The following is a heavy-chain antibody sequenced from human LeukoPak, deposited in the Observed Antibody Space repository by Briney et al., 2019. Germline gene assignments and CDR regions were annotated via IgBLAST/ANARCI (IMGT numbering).Heavy chain of an antibody. Sequence: PGGSLRLSCAGSGFSFSSYGMHWVRQAPGKGLEWMAFIRSDGSNKYYADSVKGRFTISRDNAKNSLYLQMNSLRAEDTAVYYCARDFVLRGYYYYYYMDVWGKGTTVTVSS. V-gene: IGHV3-30*02. J-gene: IGHJ6*03. CDR3: ARDFVLRGYYYYYYMDV. CDR1: GFSFSSYG. CDR2: IRSDGSNK. D-gene: IGHD2/OR15-2a*01.